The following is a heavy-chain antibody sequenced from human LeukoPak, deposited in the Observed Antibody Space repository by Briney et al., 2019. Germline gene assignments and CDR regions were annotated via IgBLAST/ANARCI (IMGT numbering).Heavy chain of an antibody. D-gene: IGHD3-10*01. J-gene: IGHJ5*02. Sequence: SVKVSCKASGDTFSSYAINWVRQAPGQGLEWMGRIIPIFDITNFAQQFQGRVTITADKSTNTAYMELNSLTSEDTAVYYCARERFGEGWFDPWGQGTLVTVSS. CDR2: IIPIFDIT. CDR3: ARERFGEGWFDP. V-gene: IGHV1-69*04. CDR1: GDTFSSYA.